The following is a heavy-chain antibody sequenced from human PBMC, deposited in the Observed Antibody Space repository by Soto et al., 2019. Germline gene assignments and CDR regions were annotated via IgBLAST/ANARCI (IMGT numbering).Heavy chain of an antibody. D-gene: IGHD6-6*01. CDR3: ARDLMGSSGASAYYYGMDV. CDR1: GFTFSSYA. Sequence: GGSLRLSCAASGFTFSSYAMHWFRQAPGKGLEWVAVISYDGSNKYYADSVKGRSTISRDNSKNTLYLQMNSLRAEDTAVYYCARDLMGSSGASAYYYGMDVWGQGTTVTVSS. J-gene: IGHJ6*02. V-gene: IGHV3-30-3*01. CDR2: ISYDGSNK.